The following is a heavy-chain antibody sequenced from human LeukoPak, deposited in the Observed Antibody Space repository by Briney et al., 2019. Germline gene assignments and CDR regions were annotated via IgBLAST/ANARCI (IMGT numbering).Heavy chain of an antibody. V-gene: IGHV3-21*01. D-gene: IGHD4-23*01. CDR2: ISSSSSYI. J-gene: IGHJ4*02. CDR3: ARVGGGVVNN. CDR1: GFTFSSYE. Sequence: GGSLRLSCAASGFTFSSYEMNWVRQAPGKGLEWVSSISSSSSYIYYADSVKGRFTISRDNAKNSLYLQMNSLRAEDTAVYYCARVGGGVVNNWGQGTLVTVSS.